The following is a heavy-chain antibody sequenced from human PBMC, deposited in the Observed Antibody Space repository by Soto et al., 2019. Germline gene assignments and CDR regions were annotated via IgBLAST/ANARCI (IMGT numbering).Heavy chain of an antibody. CDR1: GFSLNTGDVG. Sequence: QITLNESGPTLVRPTQTLTLTCTFSGFSLNTGDVGVGWIRQPPGEALEWLALINWDDDKRYSPSLSSSLTLPKAXSKNQVALTLANVDPVDTATYYGVRGLYSKTSFDYWGQGTLVTVSS. CDR3: VRGLYSKTSFDY. CDR2: INWDDDK. V-gene: IGHV2-5*02. J-gene: IGHJ4*02. D-gene: IGHD6-13*01.